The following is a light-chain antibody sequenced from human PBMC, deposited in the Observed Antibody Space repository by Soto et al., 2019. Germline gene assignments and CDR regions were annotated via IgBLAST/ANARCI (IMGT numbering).Light chain of an antibody. CDR2: EVS. CDR3: SSYTSSRNYV. V-gene: IGLV2-14*01. Sequence: QSVLTQPASVSGSPGQSITISCTGTSSDVGNYNYVSWYQQHPAKAPKLMIFEVSNRPSGISSRFSGSKSGNTASLTISGLQAEDEADYHCSSYTSSRNYVFGTGTKVTVL. J-gene: IGLJ1*01. CDR1: SSDVGNYNY.